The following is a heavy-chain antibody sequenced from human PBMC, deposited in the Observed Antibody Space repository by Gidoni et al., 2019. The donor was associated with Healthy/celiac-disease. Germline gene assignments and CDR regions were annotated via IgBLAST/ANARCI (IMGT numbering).Heavy chain of an antibody. CDR2: ISGSGGST. CDR3: ADISSTSWGFDY. CDR1: GFTFSSYA. J-gene: IGHJ4*02. Sequence: EVQLLESGGGLVQPGGSLRLSCAASGFTFSSYAMSWVHQAPGKGLEWVSAISGSGGSTYYADSVKGRFTISRDNSKNTLYLQMNSLRAEDTAVYYCADISSTSWGFDYWGQGTLVTISS. V-gene: IGHV3-23*01. D-gene: IGHD2-2*01.